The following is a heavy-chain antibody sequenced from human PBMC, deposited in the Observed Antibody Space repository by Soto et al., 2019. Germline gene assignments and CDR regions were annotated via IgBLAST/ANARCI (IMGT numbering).Heavy chain of an antibody. CDR3: ARGFRGIRWFDP. V-gene: IGHV4-59*12. Sequence: SETLSLTCTVSGGSISSYYWSWIRQPPGKGLEWIGYIYYSGSTNYNPSLKSRVTISVDTSKNQFSLKLSSVTAADTAVYYCARGFRGIRWFDPWGQGTLVTVSS. CDR2: IYYSGST. D-gene: IGHD3-10*01. CDR1: GGSISSYY. J-gene: IGHJ5*02.